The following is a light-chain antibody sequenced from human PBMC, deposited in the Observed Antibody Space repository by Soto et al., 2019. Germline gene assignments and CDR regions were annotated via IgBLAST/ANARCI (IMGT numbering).Light chain of an antibody. CDR2: AAS. CDR1: QDIRKD. J-gene: IGKJ1*01. V-gene: IGKV1-39*01. Sequence: DIQMTQSASSLSASVGDRFTIACRASQDIRKDLAWYQQKPGKAPKLLIYAASSLQSGVPSRFSGSGSGTDFTLTISSLQPEDFATYYCQQTYNTPRTFGQGTKVDI. CDR3: QQTYNTPRT.